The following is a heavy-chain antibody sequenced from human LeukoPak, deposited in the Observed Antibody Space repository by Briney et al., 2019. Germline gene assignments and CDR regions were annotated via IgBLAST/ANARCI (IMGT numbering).Heavy chain of an antibody. CDR3: AKDSSGWYWSGMDV. D-gene: IGHD6-19*01. J-gene: IGHJ6*02. Sequence: PGGSLRLSCAASGLNFSNYGVHWVRQAPGKGLEWVAVISYDGSNKDYEDSVKGRFTISRDNSKNTLYLQMNSLRAEDTAVYYCAKDSSGWYWSGMDVWGQGTTVTVSS. CDR2: ISYDGSNK. V-gene: IGHV3-30*18. CDR1: GLNFSNYG.